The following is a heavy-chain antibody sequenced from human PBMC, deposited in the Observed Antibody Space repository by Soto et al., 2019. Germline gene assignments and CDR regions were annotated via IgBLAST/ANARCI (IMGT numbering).Heavy chain of an antibody. D-gene: IGHD3-22*01. CDR1: GYTFTNYG. V-gene: IGHV1-18*01. CDR3: ARYFSSTLDDSRGYYAF. Sequence: ASVKVSCKASGYTFTNYGISWLRQAPGQGLEWVGWISPYTGNTNYAQNFQGRVTMTTDTSTSTAYIELRSLRSDDTAVYYCARYFSSTLDDSRGYYAFWGQGTLVTVSS. CDR2: ISPYTGNT. J-gene: IGHJ1*01.